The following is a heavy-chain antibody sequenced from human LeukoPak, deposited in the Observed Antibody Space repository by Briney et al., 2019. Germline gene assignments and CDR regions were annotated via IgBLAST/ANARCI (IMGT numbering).Heavy chain of an antibody. CDR3: AGLIDPQPYYYYYGMDV. CDR2: ISAYNGNT. CDR1: GYTFTSYG. D-gene: IGHD3-16*01. V-gene: IGHV1-18*01. J-gene: IGHJ6*02. Sequence: ASVKVSCKASGYTFTSYGISWVRQAPGQGLEWMGWISAYNGNTNYAQKLQGRVTMTTDTSTSTAYMELRSLRSDDTAVYYCAGLIDPQPYYYYYGMDVWGQGTTVTVSS.